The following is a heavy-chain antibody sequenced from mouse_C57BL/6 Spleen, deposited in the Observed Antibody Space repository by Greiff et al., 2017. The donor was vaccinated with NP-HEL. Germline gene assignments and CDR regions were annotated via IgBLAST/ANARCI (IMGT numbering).Heavy chain of an antibody. Sequence: VQLQQPGAELVRPGSSVKLSCKASGYTFTSYWMDWVKQRPGQGLEWIGNIYPSDSETHYNQKFKDKATLTVDKSSSTAYMQLSSLTSEDSAVYYCARPQYYGNFFDYWGQGTTLTVSS. CDR2: IYPSDSET. CDR3: ARPQYYGNFFDY. J-gene: IGHJ2*01. V-gene: IGHV1-61*01. D-gene: IGHD2-1*01. CDR1: GYTFTSYW.